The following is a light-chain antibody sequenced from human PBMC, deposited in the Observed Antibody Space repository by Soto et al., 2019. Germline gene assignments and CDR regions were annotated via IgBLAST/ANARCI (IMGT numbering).Light chain of an antibody. CDR2: AAS. Sequence: EIVLTQSPDTLSVSPGERATLSCRASQSISRNLAWFQQKPGQAPRLLIYAASTRATGVPARFSGSGSGTEFTLTISSLQSEDFAVYSCQQYNNWPLTFGQGAKVDI. V-gene: IGKV3-15*01. J-gene: IGKJ1*01. CDR1: QSISRN. CDR3: QQYNNWPLT.